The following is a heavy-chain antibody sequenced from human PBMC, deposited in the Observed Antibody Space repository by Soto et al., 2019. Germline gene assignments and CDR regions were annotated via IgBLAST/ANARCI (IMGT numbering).Heavy chain of an antibody. J-gene: IGHJ4*02. Sequence: QLQLQESGSGLVKPSQTLSLTCAVSGGSISSGGYSWSWIRQPPGKGLEWIGYIYHSGSTYYNPSLKSRVTISVDRSKNQFSLKLSSVTAADTAVYYCARGDTMVRGVLIHYFDYWGQGTLVTVSS. D-gene: IGHD3-10*01. CDR1: GGSISSGGYS. CDR2: IYHSGST. V-gene: IGHV4-30-2*01. CDR3: ARGDTMVRGVLIHYFDY.